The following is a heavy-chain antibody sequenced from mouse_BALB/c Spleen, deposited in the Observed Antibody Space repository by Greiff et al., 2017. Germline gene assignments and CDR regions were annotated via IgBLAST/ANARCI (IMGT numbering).Heavy chain of an antibody. CDR2: VNPYNGGT. V-gene: IGHV1-19*01. Sequence: EVQLQQSGPELVKPGASVKMSCKASGYTFTDYYMDWVKQSHGESFEWLGRVNPYNGGTSYNQKFKGKATLTVDKSSSTAYMELNSLTSEDSAVYYCARSTMITTFAYWGQGTLVTVSA. D-gene: IGHD2-4*01. J-gene: IGHJ3*01. CDR3: ARSTMITTFAY. CDR1: GYTFTDYY.